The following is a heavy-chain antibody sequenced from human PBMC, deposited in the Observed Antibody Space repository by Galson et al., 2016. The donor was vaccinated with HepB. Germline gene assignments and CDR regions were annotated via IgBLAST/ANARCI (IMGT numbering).Heavy chain of an antibody. CDR3: ARVKWLERAYDV. V-gene: IGHV1-2*02. J-gene: IGHJ3*01. D-gene: IGHD5-12*01. CDR2: INPKTGGA. Sequence: SVKVSCKASGYIFTDKYLHLVRQAPGQGLEWMGWINPKTGGANSAQKFQGRVTMTRDTSISTAYMEVSRLTSDDTAVYFCARVKWLERAYDVWGQGTMVTVSS. CDR1: GYIFTDKY.